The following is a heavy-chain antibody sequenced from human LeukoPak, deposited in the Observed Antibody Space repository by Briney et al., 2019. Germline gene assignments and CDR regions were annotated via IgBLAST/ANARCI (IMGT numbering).Heavy chain of an antibody. CDR1: GFTFSSYT. D-gene: IGHD3-10*01. CDR3: AKAGYGSGSYFIFDY. Sequence: PGGSLRLSCAASGFTFSSYTMSWVRQAPGKGLEWVSAISGSGGSTYYADSVKGRFTISRDNSKNTLYLQMNSLRAEDTAVSYCAKAGYGSGSYFIFDYWGQGTLVTVPS. J-gene: IGHJ4*02. CDR2: ISGSGGST. V-gene: IGHV3-23*01.